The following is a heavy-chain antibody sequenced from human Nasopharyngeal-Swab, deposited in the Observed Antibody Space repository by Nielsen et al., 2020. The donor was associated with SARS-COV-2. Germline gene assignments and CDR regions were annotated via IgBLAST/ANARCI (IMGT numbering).Heavy chain of an antibody. D-gene: IGHD3-22*01. V-gene: IGHV4-31*03. CDR1: GGSISSGGYY. CDR3: ARETLGLGIVVGDY. J-gene: IGHJ4*02. Sequence: SETLSLTCTVSGGSISSGGYYWSWIRQHPGKGLEWIGYIYYSGSTYYNPSLKSRVTISVDTSKSQFSLKLSSVTAADTAVYYCARETLGLGIVVGDYWGQGTLVTVSS. CDR2: IYYSGST.